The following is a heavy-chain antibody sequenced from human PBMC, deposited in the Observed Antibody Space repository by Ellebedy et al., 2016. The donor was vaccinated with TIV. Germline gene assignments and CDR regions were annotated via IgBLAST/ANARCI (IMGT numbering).Heavy chain of an antibody. V-gene: IGHV3-23*01. CDR2: LSGSGGST. D-gene: IGHD2-21*02. J-gene: IGHJ6*03. CDR3: ARAPTAIFAHFYYYYYYMDV. CDR1: GFTFSSYA. Sequence: GGSLRLXXAASGFTFSSYAMSWVRQAPGRRLEWVSALSGSGGSTHYVDSVRGRFTISRDNSKNTLYLQMTSLRAEYTAVYYCARAPTAIFAHFYYYYYYMDVWGKGTTVTVSS.